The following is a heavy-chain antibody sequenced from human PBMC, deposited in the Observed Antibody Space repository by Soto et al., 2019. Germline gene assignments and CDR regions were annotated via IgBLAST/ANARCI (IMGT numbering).Heavy chain of an antibody. Sequence: QVQLVQSGAEVKKPGSSVNVSCKTSGGTFGNSAVTWVRQAPGQGLEWLGGIVPMFGKANYAQKFQGRVTITADESTITAYMEHSRLNTDDTAVYYCARDGDPQSAFWSGPLGGGRFDPWGQGTLVTVSS. V-gene: IGHV1-69*12. CDR2: IVPMFGKA. CDR1: GGTFGNSA. D-gene: IGHD3-3*01. CDR3: ARDGDPQSAFWSGPLGGGRFDP. J-gene: IGHJ5*02.